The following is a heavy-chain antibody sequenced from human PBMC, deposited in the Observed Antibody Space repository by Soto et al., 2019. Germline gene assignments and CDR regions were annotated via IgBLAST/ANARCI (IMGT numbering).Heavy chain of an antibody. CDR1: GYNFIDYG. D-gene: IGHD5-12*01. Sequence: QVHLVQSGAEVKRPGASVKVSGKFSGYNFIDYGMTWVRQAPGQGLEWMGWITGSNGATNYAPKFQGRVTLTADTSTNTVYMELRSLRKDDTAVYYCARDSKWLIIKGNWFDSWGQGTLVTVSS. V-gene: IGHV1-18*04. CDR2: ITGSNGAT. J-gene: IGHJ5*01. CDR3: ARDSKWLIIKGNWFDS.